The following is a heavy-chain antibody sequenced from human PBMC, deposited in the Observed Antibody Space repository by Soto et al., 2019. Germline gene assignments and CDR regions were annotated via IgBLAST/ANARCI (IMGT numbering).Heavy chain of an antibody. J-gene: IGHJ4*02. CDR2: ISYDGSNK. V-gene: IGHV3-30*03. Sequence: PGGSLRLSCAASGFTFSSYGMHWVRQAPGKGLEWVAVISYDGSNKYYADSVKGRFTISRDNSKNTLYLQMNSLRAEDTAVYYCARNLEYSNGFDYWGQGTLVTVSS. CDR1: GFTFSSYG. D-gene: IGHD6-6*01. CDR3: ARNLEYSNGFDY.